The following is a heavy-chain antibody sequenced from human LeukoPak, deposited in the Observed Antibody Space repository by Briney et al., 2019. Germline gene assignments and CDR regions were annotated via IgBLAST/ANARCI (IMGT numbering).Heavy chain of an antibody. CDR1: GFSFSSYW. D-gene: IGHD1-26*01. CDR3: AREGYGGDY. CDR2: IKQDGSDK. J-gene: IGHJ4*02. V-gene: IGHV3-7*05. Sequence: PGRSLRLSCAASGFSFSSYWMSWVRQAPGKGLEWVANIKQDGSDKYYVDSVRGRFTISRDNAKNSLYLQMNSLRAEDTAVYYCAREGYGGDYWGQGTLVTVSS.